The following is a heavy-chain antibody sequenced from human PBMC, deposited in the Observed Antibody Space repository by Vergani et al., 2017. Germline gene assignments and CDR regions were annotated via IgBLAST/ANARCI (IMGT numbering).Heavy chain of an antibody. CDR1: GFTVSSNY. Sequence: EVQLVETGGGLIQPGGSLRLSCAASGFTVSSNYMSWVRQAPGKGLEWVSVIYSGGSTYYADSVKGRFTISRDNSKNTLYLQMNSLRAEDTAVYYCARDPPTYYCYYYMDVWGKGTTVTVSS. V-gene: IGHV3-53*02. J-gene: IGHJ6*03. CDR3: ARDPPTYYCYYYMDV. CDR2: IYSGGST.